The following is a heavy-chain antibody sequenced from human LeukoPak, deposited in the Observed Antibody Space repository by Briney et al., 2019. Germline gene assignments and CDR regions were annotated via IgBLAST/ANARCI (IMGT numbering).Heavy chain of an antibody. CDR1: GGSISSYY. Sequence: PSETLSLTCTVSGGSISSYYWSWIRQPPGKGLEWIGYIYYSENTNYNPSLKSRVTISVDTPKNQFSLKLSSVTAADTAMYYCARGNNYQDYWGQGTLVTVSS. CDR2: IYYSENT. V-gene: IGHV4-59*01. CDR3: ARGNNYQDY. D-gene: IGHD1-1*01. J-gene: IGHJ4*02.